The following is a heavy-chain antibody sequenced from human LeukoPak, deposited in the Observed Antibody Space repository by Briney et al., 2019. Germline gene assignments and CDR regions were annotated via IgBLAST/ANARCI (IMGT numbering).Heavy chain of an antibody. D-gene: IGHD3-22*01. CDR3: AKDGTSSAWPSYFLDY. J-gene: IGHJ4*02. V-gene: IGHV3-23*01. Sequence: GGSLRLSCAASGFTFSSYAMSWVRQAPGKGLEWVSAISGSGGSTYYADSVKGRFTISRDNSKNTPYLQMNSLRAEDTAVYYCAKDGTSSAWPSYFLDYWGQGTLVTVSS. CDR1: GFTFSSYA. CDR2: ISGSGGST.